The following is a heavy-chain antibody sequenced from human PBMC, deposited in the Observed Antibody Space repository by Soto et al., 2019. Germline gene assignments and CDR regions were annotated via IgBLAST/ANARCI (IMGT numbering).Heavy chain of an antibody. D-gene: IGHD3-10*01. V-gene: IGHV4-31*03. CDR1: GGSINSGGYY. CDR2: IYYSGST. CDR3: ARVEVRGVREGWFDP. Sequence: SETLSLTCSVSGGSINSGGYYWSWIRQHPGKGLEWIGNIYYSGSTYYNPSLKSRVTISVDTSKNQFSLKLSSLTAADTAVYFCARVEVRGVREGWFDPWGQGTPVTVSS. J-gene: IGHJ5*02.